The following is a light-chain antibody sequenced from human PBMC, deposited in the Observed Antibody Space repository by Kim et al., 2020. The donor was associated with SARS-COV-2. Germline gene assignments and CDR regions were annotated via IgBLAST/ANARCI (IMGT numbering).Light chain of an antibody. V-gene: IGLV2-11*01. CDR2: EVS. Sequence: QSALTQPRSVSGSPGQSVTISCTGTSSDVGGYNYVSWYQQYPGKAPKLMIYEVSKRPSGVPDRFSGSKSGNTASLTIFRLQAEDEADYYCCSHAGTYVVFGGGTKVTVL. J-gene: IGLJ2*01. CDR3: CSHAGTYVV. CDR1: SSDVGGYNY.